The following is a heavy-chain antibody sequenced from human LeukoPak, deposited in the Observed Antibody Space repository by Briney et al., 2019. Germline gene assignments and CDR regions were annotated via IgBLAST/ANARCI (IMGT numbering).Heavy chain of an antibody. J-gene: IGHJ5*01. CDR1: GFTFSNYA. V-gene: IGHV3-64*01. CDR3: ARSGYYDSPGYLDS. Sequence: GGSLRLSCAASGFTFSNYAMHWVRQAPGKGLEYVSAINSIGADTYYANSVKGRFTISRDNSKNTLYLQMGSLRAADMAVSYCARSGYYDSPGYLDSWGQGTLVTVSS. CDR2: INSIGADT. D-gene: IGHD3-22*01.